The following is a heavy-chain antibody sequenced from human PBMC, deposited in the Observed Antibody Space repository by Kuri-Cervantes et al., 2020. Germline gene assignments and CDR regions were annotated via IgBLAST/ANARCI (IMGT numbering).Heavy chain of an antibody. Sequence: GGSLRLSCAASGITFSSYVMSWVRQAPGKGLEWVSAISGSGGSTYYADSVKGRFTISRDNSKNTLYLQMNSLRAEDTAVYYCARTKGTGDSARLDFDYWAREPWSPSPQ. D-gene: IGHD7-27*01. J-gene: IGHJ4*02. V-gene: IGHV3-23*01. CDR3: ARTKGTGDSARLDFDY. CDR1: GITFSSYV. CDR2: ISGSGGST.